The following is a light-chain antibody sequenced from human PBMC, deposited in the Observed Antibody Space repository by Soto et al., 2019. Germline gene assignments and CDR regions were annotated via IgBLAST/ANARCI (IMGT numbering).Light chain of an antibody. Sequence: DIQMTQSPSTLSASVGDRVTITCRASQNIGNWLAWYQQKPGKTPDLLIYDASSLESGVPLRFSGSGSGTEFPLTLSSLQTDDSATYYWQKYNDEPGTVGQGT. CDR3: QKYNDEPGT. CDR1: QNIGNW. V-gene: IGKV1-5*01. CDR2: DAS. J-gene: IGKJ1*01.